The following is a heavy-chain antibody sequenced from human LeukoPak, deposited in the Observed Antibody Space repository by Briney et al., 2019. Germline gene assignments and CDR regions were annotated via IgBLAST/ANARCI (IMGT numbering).Heavy chain of an antibody. CDR3: TTRYYYDSIDWFDP. CDR2: IRSKANSYAT. V-gene: IGHV3-73*01. CDR1: GFTFSGSA. D-gene: IGHD3-22*01. J-gene: IGHJ5*02. Sequence: GGSLRLSCAASGFTFSGSAMHWVRQASGKGLEWVGRIRSKANSYATAYAASVKGRFTISRDDSKNTAYLQMNSLKTEDTAVYYCTTRYYYDSIDWFDPWGQGTLVTVSS.